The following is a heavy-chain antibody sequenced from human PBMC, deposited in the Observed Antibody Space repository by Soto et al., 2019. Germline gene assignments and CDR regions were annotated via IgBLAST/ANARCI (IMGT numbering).Heavy chain of an antibody. Sequence: PSETLSLTCTVSGGSISSYYWSWIRQPAGKGLEWIGRIYTSGSTNYNPSLKSRVTMSVDTSKNQFSLKLSSVTAADTAVYYCARDPGFGELFQAFDPWRQGTLVTVSS. CDR2: IYTSGST. CDR1: GGSISSYY. D-gene: IGHD3-10*01. V-gene: IGHV4-4*07. J-gene: IGHJ5*02. CDR3: ARDPGFGELFQAFDP.